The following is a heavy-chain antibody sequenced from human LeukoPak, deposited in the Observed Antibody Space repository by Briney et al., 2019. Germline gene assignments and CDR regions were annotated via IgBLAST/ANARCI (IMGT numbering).Heavy chain of an antibody. V-gene: IGHV3-30*18. D-gene: IGHD4-17*01. J-gene: IGHJ4*02. CDR2: ITYGGSNK. CDR3: EKGGGATGTCFDT. Sequence: GGSLRPSCAASGFTFSSYGMHWVRQAPGKGLEWVSVITYGGSNKYYADSVKGRFTISRDNSKNTLYLQMNSLRAEDTAVYYCEKGGGATGTCFDTWGQGALVTASS. CDR1: GFTFSSYG.